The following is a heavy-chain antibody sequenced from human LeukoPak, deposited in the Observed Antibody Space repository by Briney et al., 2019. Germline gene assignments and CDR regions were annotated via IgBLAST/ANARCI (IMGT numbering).Heavy chain of an antibody. CDR1: GGSFSGYY. Sequence: PSETLSLTCAVYGGSFSGYYWSWIRQPPGKGLEWIGEINHSGSTNYNPSLKSRVTISVDTSKNQFSLKLSSVTAADTAVCYCARDRPWGWLLLRDWFDPWGQGTLVTVSS. CDR3: ARDRPWGWLLLRDWFDP. CDR2: INHSGST. V-gene: IGHV4-34*01. D-gene: IGHD3-22*01. J-gene: IGHJ5*02.